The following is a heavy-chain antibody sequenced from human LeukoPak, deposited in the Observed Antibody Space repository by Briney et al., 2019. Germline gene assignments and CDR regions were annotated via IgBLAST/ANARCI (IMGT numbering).Heavy chain of an antibody. J-gene: IGHJ4*02. V-gene: IGHV5-51*01. CDR1: GYSFTNYW. Sequence: GESLKISCKGSGYSFTNYWIGWVRQMPGKGLEWMGIIYPGDSDARYIPSFEGQVTISADKSINTAYLQWSSLKASDTAMYYCARRVDSYWFFDYWGQGTLVTVSS. CDR2: IYPGDSDA. D-gene: IGHD1-26*01. CDR3: ARRVDSYWFFDY.